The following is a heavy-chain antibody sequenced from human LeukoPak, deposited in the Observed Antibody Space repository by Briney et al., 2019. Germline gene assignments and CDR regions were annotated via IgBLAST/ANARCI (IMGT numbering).Heavy chain of an antibody. CDR1: GGTFSSYA. CDR2: IIPIFGTA. D-gene: IGHD7-27*01. Sequence: SVKVSCKASGGTFSSYAISWVRQAPGQGLEWMGGIIPIFGTANYAQKFQGRVTITADESTSTAYMELSSLRSEDTAVYHCARVNGDSNYFDYWGQGTLVTVSS. J-gene: IGHJ4*02. CDR3: ARVNGDSNYFDY. V-gene: IGHV1-69*13.